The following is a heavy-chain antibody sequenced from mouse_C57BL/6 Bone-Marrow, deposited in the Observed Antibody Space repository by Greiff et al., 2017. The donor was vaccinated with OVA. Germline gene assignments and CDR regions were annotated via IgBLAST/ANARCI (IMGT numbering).Heavy chain of an antibody. J-gene: IGHJ2*01. Sequence: EVQLVESGAELVRPGASVKLSCTASGFNITDDYMHWVKQRPEQGLEWIGWIDPENGDTEYASKFQGKATITADTSSNTAYLQLSSLTSEDTAVYYCTTRNYYGSSYFDYWGQGTTLTVSS. CDR2: IDPENGDT. CDR1: GFNITDDY. V-gene: IGHV14-4*01. D-gene: IGHD1-1*01. CDR3: TTRNYYGSSYFDY.